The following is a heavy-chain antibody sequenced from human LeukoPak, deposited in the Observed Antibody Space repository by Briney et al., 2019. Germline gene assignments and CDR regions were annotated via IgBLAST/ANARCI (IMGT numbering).Heavy chain of an antibody. CDR3: AKVGLRSDY. Sequence: GMSLRLSCAASGFTFDDYAMHWVRQAPGKGLEWVSGISWNSGSIGYADSVKGRFTISRDNAKNSLYLQMNSLRAEDTALYYCAKVGLRSDYWGQGTLVTVSS. CDR1: GFTFDDYA. V-gene: IGHV3-9*01. J-gene: IGHJ4*02. CDR2: ISWNSGSI. D-gene: IGHD5-12*01.